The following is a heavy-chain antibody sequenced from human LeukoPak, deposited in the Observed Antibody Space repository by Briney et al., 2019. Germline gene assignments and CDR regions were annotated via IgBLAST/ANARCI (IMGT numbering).Heavy chain of an antibody. D-gene: IGHD3-10*01. Sequence: PGGSLRLSCAASGFTFSSSAMHWVRHGPGKGLEWVAYIAQHGSDKYYADSVKGRFTISTDNSKRTLSLQINSLRPDDTAVYYCAKDGSCSCTDWGQGTLVTVSS. CDR2: IAQHGSDK. CDR1: GFTFSSSA. V-gene: IGHV3-30*02. J-gene: IGHJ4*02. CDR3: AKDGSCSCTD.